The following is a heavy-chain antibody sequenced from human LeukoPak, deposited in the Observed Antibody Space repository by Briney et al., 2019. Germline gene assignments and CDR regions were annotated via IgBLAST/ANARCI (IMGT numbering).Heavy chain of an antibody. V-gene: IGHV3-23*01. D-gene: IGHD2-15*01. CDR2: TSGSGGST. CDR1: GFTFSSYA. J-gene: IGHJ4*02. Sequence: GGSLRLSCAASGFTFSSYAMSWVRQAPGKGLEWVSATSGSGGSTYYADSVKGRFTVSRDNSKNTLYLQMNSLRAEDTAVYYCAKDSCSGGSCYHDYWGQGTLVTVSS. CDR3: AKDSCSGGSCYHDY.